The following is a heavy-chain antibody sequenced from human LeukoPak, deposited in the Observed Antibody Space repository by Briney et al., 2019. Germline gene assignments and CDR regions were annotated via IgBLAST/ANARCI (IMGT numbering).Heavy chain of an antibody. D-gene: IGHD3-22*01. CDR3: AKDYDSSGYSTFGFDY. Sequence: GRSLRLSCAAPGFTFDDYAMHWVRQAPGKGLEWVSGISWNSGSIGYADSVKGRFTISRDNAKNSLYLQMNSLRAEDTALYYCAKDYDSSGYSTFGFDYWGQGTLVTVSS. J-gene: IGHJ4*02. V-gene: IGHV3-9*01. CDR2: ISWNSGSI. CDR1: GFTFDDYA.